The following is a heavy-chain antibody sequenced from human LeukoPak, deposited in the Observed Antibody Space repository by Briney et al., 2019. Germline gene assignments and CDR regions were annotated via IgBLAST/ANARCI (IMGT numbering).Heavy chain of an antibody. V-gene: IGHV3-53*01. J-gene: IGHJ4*02. Sequence: GGSLRLSCAASGFTVSSSYMYWVRQAPGKGLEWVSFFYRGDSTYYAESVRGRFTISRDNSKNTLYLLMNSLIPEDTAVYYCAREVVSSPSYFGSWGQGTLVTVSS. CDR3: AREVVSSPSYFGS. D-gene: IGHD2-15*01. CDR2: FYRGDST. CDR1: GFTVSSSY.